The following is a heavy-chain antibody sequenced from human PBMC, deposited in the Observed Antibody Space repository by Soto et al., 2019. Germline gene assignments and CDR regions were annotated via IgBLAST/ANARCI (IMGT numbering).Heavy chain of an antibody. CDR3: ARDHCTGGNCYSNMGDWYFDL. CDR2: IHHSGGT. CDR1: GDSLNAENW. J-gene: IGHJ2*01. Sequence: QVQLQESGPGVVKPSETLSLTCAVSGDSLNAENWWTWLRQTPGKGLEWLAEIHHSGGTKYNPSLSGRVSISLDRPRNQFSLRLRSVTAADTAQYYCARDHCTGGNCYSNMGDWYFDLWGRGALVTVSS. D-gene: IGHD2-15*01. V-gene: IGHV4-4*02.